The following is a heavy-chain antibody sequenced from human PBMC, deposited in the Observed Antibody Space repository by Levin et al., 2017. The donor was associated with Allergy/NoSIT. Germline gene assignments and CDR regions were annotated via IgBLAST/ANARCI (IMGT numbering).Heavy chain of an antibody. CDR2: INYHGVT. CDR3: ARNRIIVSGGNDYYYGMDV. CDR1: GGSVTSGTYY. Sequence: SQTLSLTCSVSGGSVTSGTYYWSWIRRPPGKELEWIGYINYHGVTKYNPSLQSRVTISVDTSKTEFSLKVTSVTTSDTAVYYCARNRIIVSGGNDYYYGMDVWGRGTTVTVSS. J-gene: IGHJ6*02. D-gene: IGHD3-9*01. V-gene: IGHV4-61*01.